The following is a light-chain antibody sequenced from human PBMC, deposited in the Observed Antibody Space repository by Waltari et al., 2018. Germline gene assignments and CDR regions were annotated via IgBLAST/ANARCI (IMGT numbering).Light chain of an antibody. CDR3: QVWDSATEHVV. Sequence: SYILTQPPSLSVAPGKTATLSCGGTNIGNRGVPWYQQTPGQAPLCLIFYDSDRPSGIPERFSGSNSENTATLTISRVDAGDEADYYCQVWDSATEHVVFGGGTKLSVL. CDR2: YDS. CDR1: NIGNRG. J-gene: IGLJ2*01. V-gene: IGLV3-21*04.